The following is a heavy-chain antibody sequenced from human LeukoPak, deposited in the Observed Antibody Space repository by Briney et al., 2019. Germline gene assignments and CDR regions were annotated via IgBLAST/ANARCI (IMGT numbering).Heavy chain of an antibody. V-gene: IGHV3-53*01. CDR3: ARWGDYDFWSGSLDY. D-gene: IGHD3-3*01. J-gene: IGHJ4*02. CDR2: IYSGGST. CDR1: GFTVSSDY. Sequence: PGGSLRLSCAASGFTVSSDYMSWVRQAPGKGLEWVSVIYSGGSTYYADSVKGRFTISRDNAKNSLYLQMNSLRAEDTAVYYCARWGDYDFWSGSLDYWGQGTLVTVSS.